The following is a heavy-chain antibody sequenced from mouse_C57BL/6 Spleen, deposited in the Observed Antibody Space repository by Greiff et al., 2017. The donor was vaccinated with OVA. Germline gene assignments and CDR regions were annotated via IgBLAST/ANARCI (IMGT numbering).Heavy chain of an antibody. V-gene: IGHV1-42*01. CDR3: ARWEDYDPSYWYFDV. Sequence: GASVKISCKASGSSFTGYYMNWVKQSPEKSLEWIGEINPSTGGTTYNQEFKAKATLTVDKSSSTAYMQLKSLTSEDSAVYYCARWEDYDPSYWYFDVWGTGTTVTVSS. CDR2: INPSTGGT. J-gene: IGHJ1*03. CDR1: GSSFTGYY. D-gene: IGHD2-4*01.